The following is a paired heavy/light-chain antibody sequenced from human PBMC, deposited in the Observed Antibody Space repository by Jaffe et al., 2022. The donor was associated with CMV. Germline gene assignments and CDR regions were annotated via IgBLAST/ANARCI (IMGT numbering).Heavy chain of an antibody. Sequence: QVQLQESGPGLVKPSETLSLTCTVSGGSISSYYWSWIRQPPGKGLEWIGYIYYSGSTNYNPSLKSRVTISVDTSKNQFSLKLSSVTAADTAVYYCARGAQYYYGSGLSHPFDYWGQGTLVTVSS. J-gene: IGHJ4*02. CDR2: IYYSGST. CDR1: GGSISSYY. D-gene: IGHD3-10*01. V-gene: IGHV4-59*01. CDR3: ARGAQYYYGSGLSHPFDY.
Light chain of an antibody. CDR1: KLGDKY. Sequence: SYELTQPPSVSVSPGQTASITCSGDKLGDKYACWYQQKPGQSPVLVIYQDSKRPSGIPERFSGSNSGNTATLTISGTQAMDEADYYCQAWDSSTETVFGGGTKLTVL. CDR3: QAWDSSTETV. V-gene: IGLV3-1*01. CDR2: QDS. J-gene: IGLJ2*01.